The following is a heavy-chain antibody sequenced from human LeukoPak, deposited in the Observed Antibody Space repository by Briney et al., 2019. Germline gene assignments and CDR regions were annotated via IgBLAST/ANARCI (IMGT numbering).Heavy chain of an antibody. CDR3: ARDLRGYYYGSGSYYMEY. J-gene: IGHJ4*02. Sequence: SGASTSYAQKFQGRVTMTRDTSTSTVYMELSSLRSEDTAVYYCARDLRGYYYGSGSYYMEYWGQGTLVTVSS. CDR2: SGAST. V-gene: IGHV1-46*01. D-gene: IGHD3-10*01.